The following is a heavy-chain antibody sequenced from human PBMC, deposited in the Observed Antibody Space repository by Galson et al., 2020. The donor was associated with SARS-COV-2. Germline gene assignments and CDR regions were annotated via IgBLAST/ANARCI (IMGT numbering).Heavy chain of an antibody. CDR2: ISYDGSNK. CDR3: AREAIAAADINFDY. J-gene: IGHJ4*02. V-gene: IGHV3-30*04. CDR1: GFTFSSYA. D-gene: IGHD6-13*01. Sequence: SCAASGFTFSSYAMHWVRQAPGKGLEWVAVISYDGSNKYYADSVKGRFTISRDNSKNTLYLQMNSLRAEDTAVYYCAREAIAAADINFDYWGQGTLVTVSS.